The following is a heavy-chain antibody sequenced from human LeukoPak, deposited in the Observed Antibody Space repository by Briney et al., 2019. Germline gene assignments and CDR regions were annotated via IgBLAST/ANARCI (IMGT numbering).Heavy chain of an antibody. CDR3: ARDHYDILAGYYGGPHDY. J-gene: IGHJ4*02. Sequence: GGSLRLSCAASGFTFSDYYMSLIRQAPGKGLEWVSYISSSGSTIYYADSVKGRFTISRGNAKNSLYLQMNSLRAEDQAVYYCARDHYDILAGYYGGPHDYWGQGTLVTVSS. V-gene: IGHV3-11*01. CDR2: ISSSGSTI. CDR1: GFTFSDYY. D-gene: IGHD3-9*01.